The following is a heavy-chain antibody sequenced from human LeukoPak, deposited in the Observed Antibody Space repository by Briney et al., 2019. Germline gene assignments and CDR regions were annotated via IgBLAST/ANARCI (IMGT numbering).Heavy chain of an antibody. CDR1: GFAFGSEA. CDR2: ISPGGGTT. D-gene: IGHD3-22*01. J-gene: IGHJ5*02. CDR3: ARDLNDSSGYYYAP. V-gene: IGHV3-23*01. Sequence: GGSLRLSCADSGFAFGSEAMSWVRQSPARGLEWVASISPGGGTTYYADYVKGRFTISRDNSNNTLYVQMNSLRAEDTAVYYCARDLNDSSGYYYAPWGQGTLVTVSS.